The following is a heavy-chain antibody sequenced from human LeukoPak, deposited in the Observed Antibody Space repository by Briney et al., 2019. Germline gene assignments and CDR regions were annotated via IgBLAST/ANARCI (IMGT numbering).Heavy chain of an antibody. CDR1: GFTFSSYA. Sequence: PGGSLRLSCAASGFTFSSYAMSWVRQAPGKGLEWVSAISGSGGSTYYADSVKGRFTISRDNSKNTLYLQMNSLRAEDTAVYYCAKVSEPRWLPLYYFDYWGQGTLVTVSS. CDR2: ISGSGGST. V-gene: IGHV3-23*01. J-gene: IGHJ4*02. D-gene: IGHD3-9*01. CDR3: AKVSEPRWLPLYYFDY.